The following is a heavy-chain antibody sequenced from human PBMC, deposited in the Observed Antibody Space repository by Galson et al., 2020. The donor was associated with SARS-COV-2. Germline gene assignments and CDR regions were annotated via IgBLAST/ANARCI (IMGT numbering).Heavy chain of an antibody. J-gene: IGHJ1*01. D-gene: IGHD3-22*01. Sequence: GGSLRLSCAASGFNFDDYAMHWVRQAPGKGLEWVSGISWNSASIGYADSVKGRFTISRDNAKNTLNLQMNILRAEDTALYYCAKAARAYSSSLWWYFQHWGQGTQVTVSS. V-gene: IGHV3-9*01. CDR3: AKAARAYSSSLWWYFQH. CDR1: GFNFDDYA. CDR2: ISWNSASI.